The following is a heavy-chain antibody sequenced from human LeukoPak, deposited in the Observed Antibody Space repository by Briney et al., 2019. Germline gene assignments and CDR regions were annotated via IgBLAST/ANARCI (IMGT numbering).Heavy chain of an antibody. D-gene: IGHD3-10*01. CDR1: GFTFDDYA. V-gene: IGHV3-9*01. J-gene: IGHJ4*02. CDR3: AKDTYDSRGSGSFDY. Sequence: GGSLRHSCAASGFTFDDYAMPWVRQAPGKGLEWVSGISWYSGSIGYADSVKGRFTISRDNAKNSLYLQMNSLRAEDTALYYCAKDTYDSRGSGSFDYWGQGTLVTVSS. CDR2: ISWYSGSI.